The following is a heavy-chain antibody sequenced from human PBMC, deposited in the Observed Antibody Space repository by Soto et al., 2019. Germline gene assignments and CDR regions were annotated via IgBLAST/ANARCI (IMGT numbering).Heavy chain of an antibody. Sequence: GGSLRLSCAASGFTFSSYAMSWVRQAPGKGLEWVSAISGSGGSTYYADSVKGRFTISRDNSKNTLYLQMNSLRAEDTAVYYCAKDSLRGITMIVDLGDYYGMDVWGQGTTVTVSS. V-gene: IGHV3-23*01. CDR2: ISGSGGST. CDR1: GFTFSSYA. CDR3: AKDSLRGITMIVDLGDYYGMDV. J-gene: IGHJ6*02. D-gene: IGHD3-22*01.